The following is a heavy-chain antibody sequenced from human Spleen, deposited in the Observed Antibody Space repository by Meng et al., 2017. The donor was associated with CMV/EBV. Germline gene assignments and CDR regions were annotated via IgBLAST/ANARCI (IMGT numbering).Heavy chain of an antibody. CDR2: IGSSDCSL. Sequence: SCAVSGFTFSDYSVDWVRRAPGEGLVWISSIGSSDCSLPSSPFVTGRFTISRDNAKNLLYLEMNTLRAEDTAVYYCAQIQASTGDNAWGQGTLVTVSS. D-gene: IGHD5-24*01. CDR1: GFTFSDYS. CDR3: AQIQASTGDNA. J-gene: IGHJ5*02. V-gene: IGHV3-21*06.